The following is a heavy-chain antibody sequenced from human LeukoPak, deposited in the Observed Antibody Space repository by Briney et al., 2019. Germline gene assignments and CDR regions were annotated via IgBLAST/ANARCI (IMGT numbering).Heavy chain of an antibody. V-gene: IGHV1-46*02. CDR3: ARDQVCDTVVVPAAMGYWFAP. D-gene: IGHD2-2*01. CDR1: GYIFNSYY. Sequence: PSVKVSCKASGYIFNSYYMQWVPEAPGQGLEWMGIINPSGGSTSYAQKFQGRVTMTRDTSTSTVFMELSSLRSEDTAVYYCARDQVCDTVVVPAAMGYWFAPWGQGTLVTVSS. CDR2: INPSGGST. J-gene: IGHJ5*02.